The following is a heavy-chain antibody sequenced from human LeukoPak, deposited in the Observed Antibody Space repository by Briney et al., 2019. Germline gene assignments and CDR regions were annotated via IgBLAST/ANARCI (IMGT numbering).Heavy chain of an antibody. Sequence: PGGSLRLSCAASGFTFSSYWMSWVRQAPGKGLEWVANIKQDGSEKYYVDSVKGRFTISRDNAKNSLYLQMNSLRAEDTAVYYCARARWYYDSSGYSGKDYYFDYWGQGTLVTVSS. CDR3: ARARWYYDSSGYSGKDYYFDY. D-gene: IGHD3-22*01. CDR2: IKQDGSEK. J-gene: IGHJ4*02. CDR1: GFTFSSYW. V-gene: IGHV3-7*04.